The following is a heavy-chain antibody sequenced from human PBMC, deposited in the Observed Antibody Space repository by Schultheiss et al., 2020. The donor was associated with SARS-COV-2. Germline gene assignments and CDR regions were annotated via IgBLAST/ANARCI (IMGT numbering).Heavy chain of an antibody. Sequence: ASVKVSCKASGYTFTSYAMNWVRQAPGQGLEWMGWINPNSGGTNYAQKFQGRVTMTRNTSISTAYMELSSLRSEDTAVYYCARVPDDAIDYWGQGTLVTVSS. CDR1: GYTFTSYA. CDR3: ARVPDDAIDY. J-gene: IGHJ4*02. V-gene: IGHV1-2*02. D-gene: IGHD2-8*01. CDR2: INPNSGGT.